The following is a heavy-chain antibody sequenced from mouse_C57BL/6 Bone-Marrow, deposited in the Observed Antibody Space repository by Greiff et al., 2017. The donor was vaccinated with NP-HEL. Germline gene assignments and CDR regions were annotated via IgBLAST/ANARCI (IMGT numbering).Heavy chain of an antibody. CDR3: ARPTVGAMDY. V-gene: IGHV7-3*01. CDR1: GFTFTDYY. CDR2: IRNKANGYTT. J-gene: IGHJ4*01. Sequence: DVKLVESGGGLVQPGGSLSLSCAASGFTFTDYYMSWVRQPPGKALEWLGFIRNKANGYTTEYSASVKGRFTISRDNSQSILYLQMNALRAEDSATYYCARPTVGAMDYWGQGTSVTVSS. D-gene: IGHD1-1*01.